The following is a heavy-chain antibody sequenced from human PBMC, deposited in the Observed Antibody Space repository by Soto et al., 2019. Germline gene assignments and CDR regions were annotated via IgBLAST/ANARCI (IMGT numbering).Heavy chain of an antibody. CDR2: INHSGST. CDR1: GGSFSGYY. D-gene: IGHD6-13*01. CDR3: ARGVKQQLGYYYYYGMDV. V-gene: IGHV4-34*01. J-gene: IGHJ6*02. Sequence: PSETLSLTCAVYGGSFSGYYWSWIRQPPGKGLEWIGEINHSGSTNYNPSLKSRVTISVDTSKNQFSLKLSSVTAADTAVYYCARGVKQQLGYYYYYGMDVWGQGTTVT.